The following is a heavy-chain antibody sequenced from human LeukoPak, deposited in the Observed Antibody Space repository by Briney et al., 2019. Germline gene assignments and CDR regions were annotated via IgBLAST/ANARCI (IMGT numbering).Heavy chain of an antibody. V-gene: IGHV1-69*05. CDR2: IIPIFGTP. D-gene: IGHD1-7*01. CDR3: AVSITGTTFDY. Sequence: ASVKVSCKASGGSFSSYAISWVRQAPGQGLEWMGGIIPIFGTPKYAQKFQGRVRITTDEATRTAYMELSSLRSEDTAVYYCAVSITGTTFDYWGQGTLVTVSS. CDR1: GGSFSSYA. J-gene: IGHJ4*02.